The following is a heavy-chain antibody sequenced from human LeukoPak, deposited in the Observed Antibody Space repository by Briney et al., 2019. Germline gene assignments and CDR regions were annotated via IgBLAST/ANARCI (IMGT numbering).Heavy chain of an antibody. J-gene: IGHJ2*01. CDR3: ARSPHYDSSGYQHWYFDL. CDR1: GYTFTSYD. D-gene: IGHD3-22*01. CDR2: MNTNSDNT. V-gene: IGHV1-8*01. Sequence: ASVKVSCKASGYTFTSYDINWVRQATGQGLERRGWMNTNSDNTGYAQKFQGRVTMTRNTSISTAYMELSSLRSKDTAVYYCARSPHYDSSGYQHWYFDLWGRGTLVTVSS.